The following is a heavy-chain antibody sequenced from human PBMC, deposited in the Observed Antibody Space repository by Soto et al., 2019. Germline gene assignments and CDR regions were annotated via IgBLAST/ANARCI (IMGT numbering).Heavy chain of an antibody. CDR1: GAPLNKIY. V-gene: IGHV4-59*12. CDR3: ARANSSSWYRLECKWFDP. J-gene: IGHJ5*02. CDR2: TYHNEAT. D-gene: IGHD6-13*01. Sequence: YETMSLPWSVSGAPLNKIYESWLRQAPGNVLEWIGYTYHNEATTYNPSPKTRVNISIDASNNQVSLKLNSVTAADTAVYYCARANSSSWYRLECKWFDPWGRGTRVTVSS.